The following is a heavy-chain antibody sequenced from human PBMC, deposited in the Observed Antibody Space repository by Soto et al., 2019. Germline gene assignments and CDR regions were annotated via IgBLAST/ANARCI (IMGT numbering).Heavy chain of an antibody. J-gene: IGHJ4*02. V-gene: IGHV1-69*13. CDR1: GGTFSNYA. CDR2: IMPLFGTA. D-gene: IGHD3-22*01. Sequence: SVKVSCKASGGTFSNYAISWVRQAPGHGLEWMGGIMPLFGTAKYAQRFQGRVTIFADDSTSTAYMELSSLRSDDTAVYYCARFVTSDSRGQFDYWGQGTLVTVSS. CDR3: ARFVTSDSRGQFDY.